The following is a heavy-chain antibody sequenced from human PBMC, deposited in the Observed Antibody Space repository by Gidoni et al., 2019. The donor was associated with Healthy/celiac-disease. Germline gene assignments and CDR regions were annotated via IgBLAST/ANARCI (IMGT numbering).Heavy chain of an antibody. CDR2: ISGSGGST. V-gene: IGHV3-23*01. CDR3: AKVLWFREYDAFDI. CDR1: GFTFSRYA. D-gene: IGHD3-10*01. J-gene: IGHJ3*02. Sequence: EVQLLESGGGLVQPGGSLRLSCAASGFTFSRYAMSWVRQAPGKGLEWVSSISGSGGSTYRADSVKGQFTISRDNSKNTLYLQMNSLRAEDTAVYYCAKVLWFREYDAFDIWGQGTMVTVSS.